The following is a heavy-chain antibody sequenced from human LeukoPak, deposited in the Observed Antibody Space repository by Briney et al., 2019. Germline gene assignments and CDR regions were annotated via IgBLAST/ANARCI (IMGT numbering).Heavy chain of an antibody. D-gene: IGHD5-18*01. CDR3: ARDLLDTAYQN. CDR1: GFTFSSYS. J-gene: IGHJ4*02. V-gene: IGHV3-21*01. CDR2: ISSSSSYI. Sequence: GRSLRLSCAASGFTFSSYSMNWVRQAPGKGLEWVSSISSSSSYIYYADSVKGRFTISRDNAKNSPYLQMNSLRAEDTAVYYCARDLLDTAYQNWGQGTLVTVSS.